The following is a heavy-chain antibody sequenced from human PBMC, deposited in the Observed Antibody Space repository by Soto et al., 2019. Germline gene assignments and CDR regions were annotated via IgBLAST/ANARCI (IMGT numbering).Heavy chain of an antibody. CDR1: GFTFSSHA. J-gene: IGHJ4*02. D-gene: IGHD6-19*01. Sequence: PGGSLRLSCAASGFTFSSHAMSWVRQAPGKGLEWVSSISAGGGTTYYADSVKGRFTISRDTSKSTLYLQMNSLRAEDTAVYYCAKFPDKVLQTSGWSYYFDYWGQGTLVTVSS. V-gene: IGHV3-23*01. CDR3: AKFPDKVLQTSGWSYYFDY. CDR2: ISAGGGTT.